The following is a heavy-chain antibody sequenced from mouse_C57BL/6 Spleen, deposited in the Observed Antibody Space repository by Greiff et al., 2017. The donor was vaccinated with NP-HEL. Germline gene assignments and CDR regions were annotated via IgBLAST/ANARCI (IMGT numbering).Heavy chain of an antibody. D-gene: IGHD2-3*01. CDR2: IYPSDSET. CDR3: ARTGGYYERYFDV. CDR1: GYTFTSYW. Sequence: VQLKQPGAELVRPGSSVKLSCKASGYTFTSYWMDWVKQRPGQGLEWIGNIYPSDSETHYNQKFKDKATLTVDKSSSTAYMQLSSLTSEDSAVYYCARTGGYYERYFDVWGTGTTVTVSS. V-gene: IGHV1-61*01. J-gene: IGHJ1*03.